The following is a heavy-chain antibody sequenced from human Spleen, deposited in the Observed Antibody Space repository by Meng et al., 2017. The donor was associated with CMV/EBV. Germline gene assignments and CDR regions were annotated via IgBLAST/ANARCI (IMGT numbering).Heavy chain of an antibody. Sequence: SETLSLTCTVAGASVSSHKWTWIRQPPGKGLEWIAYMYYSRDANYNPSLRSRVTVSVDTSKSQFSLQLSSVTAADTAVYYCARDWQGGAEPYGMDVWGQGTTVTVSS. J-gene: IGHJ6*02. CDR1: GASVSSHK. D-gene: IGHD1-14*01. CDR3: ARDWQGGAEPYGMDV. CDR2: MYYSRDA. V-gene: IGHV4-59*02.